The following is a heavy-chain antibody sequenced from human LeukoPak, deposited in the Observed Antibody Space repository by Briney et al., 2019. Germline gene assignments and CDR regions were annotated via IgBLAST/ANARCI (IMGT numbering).Heavy chain of an antibody. V-gene: IGHV4-59*08. J-gene: IGHJ4*02. CDR3: VRRDTGWNYFDY. CDR2: IYYTGKN. D-gene: IGHD6-19*01. Sequence: PSETLSLTCAVSGGSINSHYWGWIRQPPGKGLQWIGDIYYTGKNNYNPSLKSRVTISLDTSKDHLSLNLTSVVAADTAIHYCVRRDTGWNYFDYWGQGILVTVSS. CDR1: GGSINSHY.